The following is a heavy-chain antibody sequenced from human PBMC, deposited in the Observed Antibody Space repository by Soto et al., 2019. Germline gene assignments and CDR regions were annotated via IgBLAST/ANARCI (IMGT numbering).Heavy chain of an antibody. V-gene: IGHV3-21*01. CDR2: TSTTSTYI. Sequence: GVPLRLPCAASGVTFSGDSMNWVRQAPGKGLEWVSSTSTTSTYIYYADSVKGRLTISRDNANNSLHLQMNSLRADETAVYYCTREYVMEVWRQGSTVTVSS. CDR1: GVTFSGDS. J-gene: IGHJ6*02. CDR3: TREYVMEV.